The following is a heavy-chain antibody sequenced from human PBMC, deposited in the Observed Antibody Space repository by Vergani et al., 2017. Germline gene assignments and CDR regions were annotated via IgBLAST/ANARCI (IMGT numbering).Heavy chain of an antibody. CDR3: ARDKSLRGVIILAYYYGMDV. CDR1: GFTFSSYS. Sequence: EVQLVESGGGLVQPGGSLRLSCAASGFTFSSYSMNWVRQAPGKGLEWVSLISSSSSTIYYSVSVKGRFTISRDNANNSLYLQMNSLRAEDTAVYYCARDKSLRGVIILAYYYGMDVWGQGTTVTVSS. V-gene: IGHV3-48*04. J-gene: IGHJ6*02. CDR2: ISSSSSTI. D-gene: IGHD3-10*01.